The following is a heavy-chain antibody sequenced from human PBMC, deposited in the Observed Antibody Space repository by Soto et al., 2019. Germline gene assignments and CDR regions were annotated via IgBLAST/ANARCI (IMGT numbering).Heavy chain of an antibody. J-gene: IGHJ6*02. CDR3: ARGGAVASYYYGMGV. D-gene: IGHD3-16*01. V-gene: IGHV1-3*01. CDR2: INAGNGNT. Sequence: ASVKVSCKASGYTFTSYAMHWVRQAPGQRLEWMGWINAGNGNTKYSQKFQGRVTITRDTSASTAYMELSSLRSEDTAVYYCARGGAVASYYYGMGVWGQGTTVTVSS. CDR1: GYTFTSYA.